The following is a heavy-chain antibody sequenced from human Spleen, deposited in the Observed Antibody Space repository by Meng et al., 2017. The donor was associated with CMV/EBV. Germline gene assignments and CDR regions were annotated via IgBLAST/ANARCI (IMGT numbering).Heavy chain of an antibody. D-gene: IGHD4-23*01. CDR3: ARDGGNLDWFDP. CDR2: INPNTGDT. Sequence: KASGYPFTYDYIPWVRQAPGQGLEWMGWINPNTGDTNYAQKFQGRVSMTRDTSITTAYMELRSLTSADTAVYYCARDGGNLDWFDPWGQGTLVTVSS. CDR1: GYPFTYDY. J-gene: IGHJ5*02. V-gene: IGHV1-2*02.